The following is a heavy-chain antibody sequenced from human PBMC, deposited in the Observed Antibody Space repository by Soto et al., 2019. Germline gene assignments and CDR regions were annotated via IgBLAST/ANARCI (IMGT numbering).Heavy chain of an antibody. V-gene: IGHV1-69*13. CDR2: IITIFGTA. CDR1: GGTFSSYA. Sequence: ASVKVSCKASGGTFSSYAISWVRQAPGQGLEWMGGIITIFGTANYAQKFQGRVTITADESTSTAYMELSSLTSADTAVYYCARGRIVASIHDAFEMWGQGTKVTVSS. D-gene: IGHD5-12*01. J-gene: IGHJ3*02. CDR3: ARGRIVASIHDAFEM.